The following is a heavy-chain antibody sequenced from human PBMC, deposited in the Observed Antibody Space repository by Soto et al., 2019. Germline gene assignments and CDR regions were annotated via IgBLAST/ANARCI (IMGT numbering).Heavy chain of an antibody. D-gene: IGHD4-17*01. J-gene: IGHJ4*02. CDR3: ARHYGDYRGNFDH. V-gene: IGHV3-53*04. CDR2: IYSGGST. CDR1: GFTVSSNY. Sequence: EVQLVESGGGLVQPGGSLRLSCAASGFTVSSNYMSWVRQAPGKGLEWVSVIYSGGSTYYADSVKGRFTISRHNSKNTLYLQMNSLSAEDTAVYYCARHYGDYRGNFDHWGQGTLVTVSS.